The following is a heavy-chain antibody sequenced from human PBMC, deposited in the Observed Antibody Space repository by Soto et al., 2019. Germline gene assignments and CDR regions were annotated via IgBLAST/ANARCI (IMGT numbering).Heavy chain of an antibody. D-gene: IGHD3-10*01. Sequence: SETLSLTCTVSGGSISSSSYYWGWIRQPPGKGLEWIGSIYYSGSTYYNPSLKSRVTISVDTSKNQFSLKLSSVTAADTAVYYCARDPPSHFGGDAFDIWGQGTMVTVSS. V-gene: IGHV4-39*07. CDR2: IYYSGST. CDR1: GGSISSSSYY. J-gene: IGHJ3*02. CDR3: ARDPPSHFGGDAFDI.